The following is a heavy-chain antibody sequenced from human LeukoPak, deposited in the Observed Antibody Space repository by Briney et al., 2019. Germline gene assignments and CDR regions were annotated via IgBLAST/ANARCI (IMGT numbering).Heavy chain of an antibody. Sequence: SETLSLTCTVSGYSISGGFYWGWVRQPPGKGLGWIGSIYHSGSTYYNPSLKSRVTISVDTSKNQFSLKLSSVPAADTAVYYCARDKGMSGAFDIWGQGTMVTVSS. CDR2: IYHSGST. J-gene: IGHJ3*02. CDR3: ARDKGMSGAFDI. CDR1: GYSISGGFY. V-gene: IGHV4-38-2*02.